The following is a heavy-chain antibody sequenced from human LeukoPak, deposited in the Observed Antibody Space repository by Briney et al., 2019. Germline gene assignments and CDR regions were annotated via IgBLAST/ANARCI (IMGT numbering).Heavy chain of an antibody. J-gene: IGHJ2*01. V-gene: IGHV5-51*01. CDR3: ARGQAYFDF. CDR1: GYNFANHW. CDR2: IYPGDSDT. Sequence: GESLKISCKGSGYNFANHWIAWVRQMPGKGLECMGIIYPGDSDTRYSPSFQGQVTISADKSISTAYLQWSSLQASDTAIYYCARGQAYFDFWGRGTLVTVSS.